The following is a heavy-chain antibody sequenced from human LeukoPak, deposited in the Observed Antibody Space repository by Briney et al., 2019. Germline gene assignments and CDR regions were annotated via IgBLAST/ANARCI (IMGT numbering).Heavy chain of an antibody. D-gene: IGHD6-13*01. CDR2: ISGSGGST. Sequence: GGSLRLSCAASEFTFTSYGMNWVRRSPGKGLEWVSAISGSGGSTYYADSVKGRFTISRDNSKNTLYLQMNSLRAEDTAVYYCAKDRGRGAAAGTSFDYWGQGTLVTVSS. J-gene: IGHJ4*02. CDR3: AKDRGRGAAAGTSFDY. V-gene: IGHV3-23*01. CDR1: EFTFTSYG.